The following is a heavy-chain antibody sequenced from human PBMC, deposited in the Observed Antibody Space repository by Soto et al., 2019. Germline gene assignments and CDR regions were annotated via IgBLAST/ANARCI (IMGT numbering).Heavy chain of an antibody. Sequence: QVQLQQWGAGLLKPSETLSLTCAVYGESLSGYYGNWIRQSPGKGLEWIGEINYSGNTNYNPSLKSRVTISIDTSKNQFSLNMNSVTAADTAVYYCSRTRNLDVWGQGTTVIVSS. CDR3: SRTRNLDV. V-gene: IGHV4-34*01. J-gene: IGHJ6*02. CDR1: GESLSGYY. CDR2: INYSGNT. D-gene: IGHD1-1*01.